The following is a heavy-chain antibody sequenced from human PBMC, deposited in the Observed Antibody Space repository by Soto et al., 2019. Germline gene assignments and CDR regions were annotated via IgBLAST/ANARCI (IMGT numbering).Heavy chain of an antibody. Sequence: QITLKESGPTLVKPTQTLTLTCTFSGFSLSTSGVGVGWIRQPPGKALEWRALIYWNDDKRYSPSLKRRLTITKDTSKNQVVLTMTNMDPVDTATYYCAHRPDVWSGVGVGYFDYWGQGTLVTVSS. D-gene: IGHD3-3*01. CDR1: GFSLSTSGVG. J-gene: IGHJ4*02. V-gene: IGHV2-5*01. CDR3: AHRPDVWSGVGVGYFDY. CDR2: IYWNDDK.